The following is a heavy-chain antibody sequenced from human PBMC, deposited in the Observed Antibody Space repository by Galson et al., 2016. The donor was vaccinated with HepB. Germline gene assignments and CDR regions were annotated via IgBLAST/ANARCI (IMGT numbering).Heavy chain of an antibody. D-gene: IGHD1-26*01. CDR1: GGSLRGYY. CDR3: PRGKWELRPSDI. V-gene: IGHV4-34*01. Sequence: SETLSLTCTVYGGSLRGYYWSYIRQPPGKGLEWIGEINYTGNTNYNTSLKSRVTISIDTSKNQFSLKLSSVTAAATAVYYCPRGKWELRPSDIWGQGTMVTVSS. CDR2: INYTGNT. J-gene: IGHJ3*02.